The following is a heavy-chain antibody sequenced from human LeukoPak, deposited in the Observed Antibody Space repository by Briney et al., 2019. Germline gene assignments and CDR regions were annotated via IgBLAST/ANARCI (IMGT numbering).Heavy chain of an antibody. CDR3: ASPRIAARTYYYGMDV. V-gene: IGHV3-23*01. D-gene: IGHD6-6*01. J-gene: IGHJ6*02. Sequence: GGSLRLSCAASGFTFSSYAMSWVRQAPGKGLEWVSAISGGSGSTYYADSVKGRFTISRDNSKNTLYLQMNSLRAEDTAVYYCASPRIAARTYYYGMDVWGQGTTVTVSS. CDR2: ISGGSGST. CDR1: GFTFSSYA.